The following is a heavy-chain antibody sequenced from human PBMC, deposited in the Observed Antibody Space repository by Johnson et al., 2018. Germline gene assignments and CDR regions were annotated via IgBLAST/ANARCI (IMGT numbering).Heavy chain of an antibody. V-gene: IGHV3-49*03. CDR1: GFTFGFYA. D-gene: IGHD4-17*01. CDR2: IRTKDYGGTT. CDR3: ARGGLYGDTAVDI. J-gene: IGHJ3*02. Sequence: EVQLLESGGGLVQPGRSLRLSCTSSGFTFGFYAMNWFRQAPGKGLEWVGFIRTKDYGGTTNYAASVKGRFTISRDDSKSIAYLQMNSLKTEDTAMYYCARGGLYGDTAVDIWGQGTKVTVSP.